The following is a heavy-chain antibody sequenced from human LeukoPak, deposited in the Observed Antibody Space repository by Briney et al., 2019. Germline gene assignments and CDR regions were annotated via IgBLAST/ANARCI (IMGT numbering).Heavy chain of an antibody. J-gene: IGHJ5*02. Sequence: PRGSLRLSCAASGFTLSNAYMSWVRQAPGKGLEWVGRIKNKTNGGTTDYAAPVKGRFTISRDDSKNTLYLQMNSLKTEDTAVYYCTTTIVGVTTWFDPWGQGTLVTVSS. V-gene: IGHV3-15*01. CDR1: GFTLSNAY. D-gene: IGHD1-26*01. CDR2: IKNKTNGGTT. CDR3: TTTIVGVTTWFDP.